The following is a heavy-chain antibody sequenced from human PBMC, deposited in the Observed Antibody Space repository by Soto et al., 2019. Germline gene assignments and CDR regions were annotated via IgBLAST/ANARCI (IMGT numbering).Heavy chain of an antibody. D-gene: IGHD3-9*01. Sequence: EVQLLESGGGLVQPGGSLRLSCAASDFTLSSYGMTWVRKPPGKGLEWVSTIRGRGATTYYADSVKGRFTISRDDSKNTLYLQMNSLRVDDTAVYFCAKDVNYDVLAGYYYYWGQGTRVTVSS. CDR2: IRGRGATT. CDR1: DFTLSSYG. CDR3: AKDVNYDVLAGYYYY. J-gene: IGHJ4*02. V-gene: IGHV3-23*01.